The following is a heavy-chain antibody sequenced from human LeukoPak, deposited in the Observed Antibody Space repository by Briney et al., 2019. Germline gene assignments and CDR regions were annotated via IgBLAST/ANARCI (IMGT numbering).Heavy chain of an antibody. CDR1: GFTFSSYA. V-gene: IGHV3-30*04. CDR3: ARGVGYPDY. D-gene: IGHD6-25*01. J-gene: IGHJ4*02. Sequence: GGSLRLSCAASGFTFSSYAMHWVRQAPGKGLEWVAVISYDGSNKYYADSVKGRFTISRDNSKNTLYLQMNSLRGEDTAVYYCARGVGYPDYRGQGTLVTVSS. CDR2: ISYDGSNK.